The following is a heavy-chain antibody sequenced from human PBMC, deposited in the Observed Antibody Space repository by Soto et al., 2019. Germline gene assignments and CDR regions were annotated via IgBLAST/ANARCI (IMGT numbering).Heavy chain of an antibody. Sequence: SETLSLTCAVSSGSISSSNWWSWVRQPPGKGLEWIGEIYHSGSTNYNPSLKSRVTISVDKSKNQFSLKLSSVTAADTAVYYCARAAGGGSSRIFDYWGQGTLVTVSS. D-gene: IGHD6-6*01. CDR1: SGSISSSNW. CDR3: ARAAGGGSSRIFDY. CDR2: IYHSGST. J-gene: IGHJ4*02. V-gene: IGHV4-4*02.